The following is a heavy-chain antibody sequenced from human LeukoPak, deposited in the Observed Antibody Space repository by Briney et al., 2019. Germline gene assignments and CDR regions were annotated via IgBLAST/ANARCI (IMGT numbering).Heavy chain of an antibody. V-gene: IGHV3-23*01. D-gene: IGHD6-19*01. CDR1: GFTFSSYA. Sequence: PGGSLRLSCAASGFTFSSYAMSWVRQAPGKGLEWVSAISGGGGSTYCADSVKGRFTISRDNSKNTLYLQMNSLRAEDTAVYYCAKGKQWLVDGNFDYWGQGTLVTVSS. CDR3: AKGKQWLVDGNFDY. J-gene: IGHJ4*02. CDR2: ISGGGGST.